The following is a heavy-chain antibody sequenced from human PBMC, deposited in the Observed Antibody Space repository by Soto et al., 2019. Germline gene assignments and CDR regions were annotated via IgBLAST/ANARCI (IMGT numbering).Heavy chain of an antibody. CDR1: GFTFTRYS. J-gene: IGHJ4*02. V-gene: IGHV3-21*06. CDR2: ISSTTNYI. CDR3: ARESEDLTSNFDY. Sequence: GGSLRLSCAASGFTFTRYSMNWVRQAPGKGLEWVSSISSTTNYIHYGDSMKGRFTISRDNAKNSLYLEMNSLRAEDTAVYYCARESEDLTSNFDYWGQGTLVTVSS.